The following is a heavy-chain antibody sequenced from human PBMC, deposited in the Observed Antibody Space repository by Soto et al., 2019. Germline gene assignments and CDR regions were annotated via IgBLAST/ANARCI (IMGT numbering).Heavy chain of an antibody. J-gene: IGHJ4*02. Sequence: QITLKESGPPRVRPTQTLALTCTFSGFSLTTSGVGVGWIRKTPGKALEWLAVIYWDDDKRYSPSLKSRLTIPQDTSKNQLVLTMADMDPVDTATYFCAHRGYMYGNWDHCYFDYWCQGTLVTVSS. D-gene: IGHD5-18*01. CDR1: GFSLTTSGVG. CDR2: IYWDDDK. CDR3: AHRGYMYGNWDHCYFDY. V-gene: IGHV2-5*02.